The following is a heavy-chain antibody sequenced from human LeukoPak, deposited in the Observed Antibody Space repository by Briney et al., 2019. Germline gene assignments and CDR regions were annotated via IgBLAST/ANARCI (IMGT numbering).Heavy chain of an antibody. CDR3: ARRDIAVLDTAMDYYCGMDV. V-gene: IGHV3-11*01. J-gene: IGHJ6*02. Sequence: GGSLRLSCAASVFTFSDYYMSWIRQAPGKGLEWVSYISSSGSTIYYADSVKGRFTISRDNAKNSLYLQMNSLRAEDTAVYYCARRDIAVLDTAMDYYCGMDVWGQGTTVTVSS. CDR1: VFTFSDYY. CDR2: ISSSGSTI. D-gene: IGHD5-18*01.